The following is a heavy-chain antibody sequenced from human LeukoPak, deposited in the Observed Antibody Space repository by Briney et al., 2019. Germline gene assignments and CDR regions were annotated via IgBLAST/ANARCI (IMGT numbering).Heavy chain of an antibody. J-gene: IGHJ6*02. CDR3: ARVEGLGTAMVYYYYYGMDV. D-gene: IGHD5-18*01. CDR2: ISSSGSTI. CDR1: GFTFSSHW. Sequence: GGSLRLSCAASGFTFSSHWMHWVRQTPGKGLEWVSYISSSGSTIYYADSVKGRFTISRDNAKNSLYMQMNRLRAEDTAVYYCARVEGLGTAMVYYYYYGMDVWGQGTTVTVSS. V-gene: IGHV3-48*03.